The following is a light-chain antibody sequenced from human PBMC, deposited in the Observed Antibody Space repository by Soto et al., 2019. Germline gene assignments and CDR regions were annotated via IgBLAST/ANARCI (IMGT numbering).Light chain of an antibody. CDR1: SSDVGGYDY. CDR2: DVT. J-gene: IGLJ1*01. CDR3: SSYRSSRTTLYV. Sequence: QSALTQPASVSGSPGQSSTISCTGTSSDVGGYDYVSWYQQHPGKAPKLMIYDVTNRPSGVSNRFSGSKSGNTASLTISGLQAEDEAEYYCSSYRSSRTTLYVFGPETKLTVL. V-gene: IGLV2-14*01.